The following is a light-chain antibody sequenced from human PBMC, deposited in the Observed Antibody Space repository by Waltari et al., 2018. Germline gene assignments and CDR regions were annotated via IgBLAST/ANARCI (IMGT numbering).Light chain of an antibody. CDR2: NAS. CDR1: QSITSY. V-gene: IGKV1-39*01. CDR3: QQSFRTPWT. Sequence: DIQLTQSPTSLSASLGDSITLTCRSSQSITSYLNWYQQKPGKAPKLLIYNASKLQSGVPSRFSGSGSGTDFTLTISSLQPEDFATYYCQQSFRTPWTFGLGTKVEIK. J-gene: IGKJ1*01.